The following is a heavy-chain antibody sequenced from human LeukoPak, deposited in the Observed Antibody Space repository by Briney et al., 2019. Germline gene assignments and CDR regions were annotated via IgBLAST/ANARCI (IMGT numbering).Heavy chain of an antibody. V-gene: IGHV4-59*08. CDR2: IYYSGST. Sequence: SETLSLTCAVYGGSFSGYYWSWIRQPPGKGLEWIGYIYYSGSTNYNPSLKSRVNISVDTSKNQFSLKLSSVTAADTAVYYCAGQMAATVAVYWGQGTLVTVSS. D-gene: IGHD6-19*01. CDR3: AGQMAATVAVY. J-gene: IGHJ4*02. CDR1: GGSFSGYY.